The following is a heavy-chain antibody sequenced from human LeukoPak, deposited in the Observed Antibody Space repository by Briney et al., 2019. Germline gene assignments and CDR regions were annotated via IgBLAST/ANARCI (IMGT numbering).Heavy chain of an antibody. J-gene: IGHJ4*02. CDR3: ATRGPSIAAAGSDY. D-gene: IGHD6-13*01. CDR2: ISGSGGST. V-gene: IGHV3-23*01. CDR1: GITFSSYA. Sequence: GGSLRLSCAASGITFSSYAMSWVRQAPGKGPEWVSAISGSGGSTYYADSVKGRFTISRDNSKNTLYLQMNSLRAEDTAVYYCATRGPSIAAAGSDYWGQGTLVTVSS.